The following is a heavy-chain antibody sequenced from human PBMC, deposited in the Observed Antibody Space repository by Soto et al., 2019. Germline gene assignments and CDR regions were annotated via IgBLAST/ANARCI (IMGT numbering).Heavy chain of an antibody. D-gene: IGHD5-12*01. CDR1: GGSVSSGSYY. CDR3: ARDQGFDGYNLDY. J-gene: IGHJ4*02. CDR2: IYYSGST. Sequence: QVQLQESGPGLVKPSETLSLTCTVSGGSVSSGSYYWSWIRQPPGKGLEWIGYIYYSGSTNYNPSLKSRVTISVDTSKNQFSLKLSSVTAADTAVYYCARDQGFDGYNLDYWGQGTLVTVSS. V-gene: IGHV4-61*01.